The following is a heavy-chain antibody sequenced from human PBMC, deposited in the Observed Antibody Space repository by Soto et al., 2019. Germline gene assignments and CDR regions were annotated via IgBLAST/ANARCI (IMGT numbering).Heavy chain of an antibody. Sequence: QVQLQESGPGLVKPSQTLSLTCTVSGGSISSGGYYWSWIRQHPGKGLEWIGYIYYSGSTYYNPCLKSRVTISVDTSKNQFSLKLSSVTAADTAVYYCARGGIQLWLRYFDYWGQGTLVTVSS. CDR3: ARGGIQLWLRYFDY. V-gene: IGHV4-31*03. D-gene: IGHD5-18*01. J-gene: IGHJ4*02. CDR2: IYYSGST. CDR1: GGSISSGGYY.